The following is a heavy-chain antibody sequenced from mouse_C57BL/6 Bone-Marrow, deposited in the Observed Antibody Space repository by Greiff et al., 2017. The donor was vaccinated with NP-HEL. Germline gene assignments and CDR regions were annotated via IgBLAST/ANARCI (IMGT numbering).Heavy chain of an antibody. CDR1: GYTFTSYW. CDR3: ARNDYSNYERVSFAY. CDR2: IHPNSGST. V-gene: IGHV1-64*01. J-gene: IGHJ3*01. Sequence: QVQLQQPGAELVKPGASVKLSCKASGYTFTSYWMHWVKQRPGQGLEWIGMIHPNSGSTNYNEKFKSKATLTVDKSSSTAYMQLSSLTSEDSAVYYCARNDYSNYERVSFAYWGQGTLVTVSA. D-gene: IGHD2-5*01.